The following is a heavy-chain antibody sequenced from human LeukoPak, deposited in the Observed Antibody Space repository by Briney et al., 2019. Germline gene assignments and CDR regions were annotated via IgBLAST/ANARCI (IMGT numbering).Heavy chain of an antibody. CDR1: GYTFTGYY. V-gene: IGHV1-3*01. CDR3: ARVRELNCGGDCYSD. D-gene: IGHD2-21*02. J-gene: IGHJ4*02. CDR2: INAGNGNT. Sequence: ASVKVSCKASGYTFTGYYMHWVRQAPGQGLEWMGWINAGNGNTKYSQKFQGRVTITRDTSASTAYMELSSLRSEDTAVYYCARVRELNCGGDCYSDWGQGTLVTVSS.